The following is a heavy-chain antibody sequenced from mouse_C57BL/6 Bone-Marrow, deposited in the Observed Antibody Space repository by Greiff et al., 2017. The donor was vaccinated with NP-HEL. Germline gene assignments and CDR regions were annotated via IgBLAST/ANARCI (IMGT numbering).Heavy chain of an antibody. Sequence: EVKLQESGGGLVQPGGSMKLSCVASGFTFSNYWMNWVRQSPEKGLEWVAQIRLKSDNYATHYAESVKGRFTISRDDSKSSVYLQMNNLRAEDTGIYYCTGRDRFYYAMDYWGQGTSVTVSS. V-gene: IGHV6-3*01. CDR2: IRLKSDNYAT. D-gene: IGHD2-14*01. CDR3: TGRDRFYYAMDY. J-gene: IGHJ4*01. CDR1: GFTFSNYW.